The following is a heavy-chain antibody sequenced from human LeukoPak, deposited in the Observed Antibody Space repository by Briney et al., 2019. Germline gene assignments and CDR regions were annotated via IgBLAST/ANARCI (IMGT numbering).Heavy chain of an antibody. V-gene: IGHV4-39*01. CDR1: GGSISSSGYY. Sequence: PSETLSLTCTVSGGSISSSGYYWGWIRQPPGKGLEWIGSIYYSGSTYYNPSLKSRVAISVDTSKNQFSLELSSVTAADTAVYYCARHFGSFDHWGQGTLVTVSS. CDR3: ARHFGSFDH. D-gene: IGHD3-10*01. J-gene: IGHJ4*02. CDR2: IYYSGST.